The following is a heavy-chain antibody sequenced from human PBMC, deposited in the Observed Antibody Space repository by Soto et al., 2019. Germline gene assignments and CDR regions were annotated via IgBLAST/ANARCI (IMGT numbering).Heavy chain of an antibody. CDR3: AREMGRSGNYGLFDY. Sequence: EVQLVESGGGLVQPGGSLRLSCAASGFTLSEHYMDWFRQAPGKGLEWVGRTRNKYQSFTTDFAASVKGSFTISRDDSKIDMYRQMYSLQIEATAVYYCAREMGRSGNYGLFDYWGQGTLVSVAS. V-gene: IGHV3-72*01. CDR1: GFTLSEHY. CDR2: TRNKYQSFTT. D-gene: IGHD1-26*01. J-gene: IGHJ4*02.